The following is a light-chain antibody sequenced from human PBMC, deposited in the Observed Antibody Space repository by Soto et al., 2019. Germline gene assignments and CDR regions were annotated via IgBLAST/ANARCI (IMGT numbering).Light chain of an antibody. V-gene: IGLV2-14*01. J-gene: IGLJ1*01. CDR2: EVS. Sequence: QSALTQPASVSGSPGQSITISCTGTSSDVDGYNYVSWYQQHPGKAPKLMIYEVSNRPSGVSNRFSGSKSGNTASLTISGLQAEDEADYYCSSYTRGNTYVFGTGTKLTVL. CDR3: SSYTRGNTYV. CDR1: SSDVDGYNY.